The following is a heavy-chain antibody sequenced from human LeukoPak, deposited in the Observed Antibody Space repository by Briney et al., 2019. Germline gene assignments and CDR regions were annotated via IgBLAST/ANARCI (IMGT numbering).Heavy chain of an antibody. CDR2: ISAYNGNT. J-gene: IGHJ3*02. Sequence: ASVKVSCKASGYTFTSYGISWVRQAPGQGLEWMGWISAYNGNTNYAQKLQGRVTMTRDTSITTAYMDLSRLSSDDAAVYYCARGDSWDAFDIWGQGTMVTVSS. CDR3: ARGDSWDAFDI. D-gene: IGHD6-13*01. CDR1: GYTFTSYG. V-gene: IGHV1-18*01.